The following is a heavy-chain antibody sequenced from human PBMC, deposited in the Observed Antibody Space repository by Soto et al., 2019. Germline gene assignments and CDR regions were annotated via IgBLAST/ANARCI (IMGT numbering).Heavy chain of an antibody. CDR3: AREVQVHTPAFVY. V-gene: IGHV1-69*19. J-gene: IGHJ4*02. Sequence: QVQLVQSGAEMKKPGSSVKVSCQSSGGTFNTYAMNWVRQAPGQGPEWMGDISPMFGAANYAPKFQGRVTFTAGEFTGRSEMQLSRLASEATALYFCAREVQVHTPAFVYWGQGTLVTVSS. CDR2: ISPMFGAA. CDR1: GGTFNTYA. D-gene: IGHD3-10*01.